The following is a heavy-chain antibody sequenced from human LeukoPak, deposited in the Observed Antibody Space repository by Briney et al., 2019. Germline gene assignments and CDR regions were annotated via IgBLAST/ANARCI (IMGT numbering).Heavy chain of an antibody. V-gene: IGHV3-74*01. CDR2: VDRDGIRT. J-gene: IGHJ5*01. Sequence: GGSLRLSCTASTRYFTNYWMHWLRQVPGKGLAWVARVDRDGIRTDYADSVRGRFTISRHNAKNTVFLQMNSLTDDDTAVYYCGTSRWSGVVDSWGQGTLVTVSS. CDR1: TRYFTNYW. D-gene: IGHD3-3*01. CDR3: GTSRWSGVVDS.